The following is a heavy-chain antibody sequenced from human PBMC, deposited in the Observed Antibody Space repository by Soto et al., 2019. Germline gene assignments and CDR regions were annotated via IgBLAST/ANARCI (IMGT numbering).Heavy chain of an antibody. V-gene: IGHV1-2*02. D-gene: IGHD3-22*01. CDR1: GYTFTDYY. CDR3: ARDWYYFDSSGYSKTVYYNYYGLDV. J-gene: IGHJ6*02. Sequence: QVHLVQSGAEVKKPGASVEVSCKASGYTFTDYYIHWVRQAPGQGLEWMGWINPNSGGTKFAQQFQGRVTMTRDTSISTAYMELSRLRFDDTAVYYCARDWYYFDSSGYSKTVYYNYYGLDVWGQGTTVTVSS. CDR2: INPNSGGT.